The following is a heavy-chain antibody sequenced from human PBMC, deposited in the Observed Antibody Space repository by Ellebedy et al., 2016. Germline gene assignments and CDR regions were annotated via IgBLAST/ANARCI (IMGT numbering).Heavy chain of an antibody. CDR3: ARQEYTSRRIDY. CDR2: IYYSGNT. CDR1: GGSISSYY. Sequence: SETLSLTCTVSGGSISSYYWSWIRQPPGKGLEWIGYIYYSGNTNYNPYLKSRVTLTVDTSKNQFPLKLNSVTAADTAVYYCARQEYTSRRIDYWGQGTLVTVSA. D-gene: IGHD2/OR15-2a*01. V-gene: IGHV4-59*01. J-gene: IGHJ4*02.